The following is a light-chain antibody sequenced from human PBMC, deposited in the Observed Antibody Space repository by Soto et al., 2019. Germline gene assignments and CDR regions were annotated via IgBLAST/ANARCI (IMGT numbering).Light chain of an antibody. Sequence: EIVLTQSPATLSLSPGERATHSCRASQSVSSYLAWYQQKPGQAPRLLIYDASNRATGIPARFSGSGSGTDFTLTISSLEPEDFAVYYCQQRSNWPRTFGQGTKVEIQ. CDR3: QQRSNWPRT. V-gene: IGKV3-11*01. J-gene: IGKJ1*01. CDR1: QSVSSY. CDR2: DAS.